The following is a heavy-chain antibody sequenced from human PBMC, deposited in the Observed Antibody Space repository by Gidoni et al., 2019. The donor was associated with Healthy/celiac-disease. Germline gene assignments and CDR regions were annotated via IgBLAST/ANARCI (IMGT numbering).Heavy chain of an antibody. J-gene: IGHJ6*02. CDR1: GYTFTSYA. Sequence: QVQLVQSGSELKKPGASVKVYCKASGYTFTSYAMTWVRQSTGQGLEWMGWINTNTGNPTYAQGFTGRFVFSFDTSVSTAYLQISSLKAEDTAVYYCAGSARGWFGELLYLVGGMDVWGQGTTVTVSS. CDR2: INTNTGNP. CDR3: AGSARGWFGELLYLVGGMDV. V-gene: IGHV7-4-1*02. D-gene: IGHD3-10*01.